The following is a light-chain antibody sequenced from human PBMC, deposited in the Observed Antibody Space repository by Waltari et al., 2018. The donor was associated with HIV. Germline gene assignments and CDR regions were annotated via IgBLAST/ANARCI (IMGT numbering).Light chain of an antibody. CDR1: ALPKKY. Sequence: SYELTQPPSVSVSPGQTARFTCSGDALPKKYAYWYQQKSGQAPVLVIYEDSKRPSGIPERFSGSSSGTVATLTISGAQVEDEADYYCYSTDSSDWVFGGGTKLTVL. J-gene: IGLJ3*02. V-gene: IGLV3-10*01. CDR2: EDS. CDR3: YSTDSSDWV.